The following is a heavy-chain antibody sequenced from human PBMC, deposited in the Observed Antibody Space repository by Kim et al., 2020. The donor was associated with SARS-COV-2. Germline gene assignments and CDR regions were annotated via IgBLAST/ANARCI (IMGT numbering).Heavy chain of an antibody. D-gene: IGHD3-16*02. CDR2: INHSGST. J-gene: IGHJ6*02. CDR3: ARLYDYVWGSYRYKPYYYYGMDV. CDR1: GGSFSGYY. Sequence: SETLSLTCAVYGGSFSGYYWSWIRQPPGKGLEWIGEINHSGSTNYNPSLKSRVTISVDTSKNQFSLKLSSVTAADTAVYYCARLYDYVWGSYRYKPYYYYGMDVWGQGTTVTVSS. V-gene: IGHV4-34*01.